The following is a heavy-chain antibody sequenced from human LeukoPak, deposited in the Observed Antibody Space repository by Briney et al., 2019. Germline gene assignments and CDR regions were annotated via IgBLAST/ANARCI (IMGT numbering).Heavy chain of an antibody. V-gene: IGHV3-23*01. CDR2: ISGSGGST. CDR1: GFTFSSYA. J-gene: IGHJ6*02. D-gene: IGHD4-4*01. Sequence: GGYMRPSWAASGFTFSSYAMSWVRQAPGKGLEWVSAISGSGGSTYYADSVKGRFTISRDNSKNTLYLQMNSLRAEDTAVYYCAKDVLYSNPYYYYYGMDVWGQGTTVTVSS. CDR3: AKDVLYSNPYYYYYGMDV.